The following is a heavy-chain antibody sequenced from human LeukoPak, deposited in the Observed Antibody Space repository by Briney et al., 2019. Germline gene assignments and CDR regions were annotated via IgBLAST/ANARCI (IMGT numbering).Heavy chain of an antibody. CDR2: IYSGGST. D-gene: IGHD3-3*01. Sequence: TGGSLRLSCAASGFTVSSNYMSWVRQAPGKGLEWVSVIYSGGSTYYADSVKGRFTISRDNSKNTLYLQMNSLRAEDTAVYYCAKAQRSTYYDFWSGYYEIDYWGQGTLVTVSS. CDR3: AKAQRSTYYDFWSGYYEIDY. V-gene: IGHV3-53*01. J-gene: IGHJ4*02. CDR1: GFTVSSNY.